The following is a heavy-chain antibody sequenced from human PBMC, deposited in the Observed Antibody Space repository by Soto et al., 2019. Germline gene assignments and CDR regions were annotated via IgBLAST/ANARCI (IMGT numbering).Heavy chain of an antibody. CDR1: GFTVSSKY. CDR3: ARGMVRGVSAFDY. D-gene: IGHD3-10*01. CDR2: IYSGGST. J-gene: IGHJ4*02. Sequence: EVQLVESGGGLIQPGGSLRLSCAASGFTVSSKYMSWVRQAPGKGLEWVSVIYSGGSTYYADFVKGRFTISRDNSKNTLYLQMNSLRADDTAVYYCARGMVRGVSAFDYWGQGTLVTVSS. V-gene: IGHV3-53*01.